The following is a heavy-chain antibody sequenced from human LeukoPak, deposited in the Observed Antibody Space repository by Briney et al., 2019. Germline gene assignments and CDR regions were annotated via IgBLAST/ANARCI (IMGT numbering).Heavy chain of an antibody. D-gene: IGHD2-15*01. CDR2: TYPGGGT. J-gene: IGHJ4*02. V-gene: IGHV3-53*01. Sequence: GGSLRHSCAASGYSVSGNRVSWVRQAPGKGLEWVSITYPGGGTHYADSVKGRFTISRDDSKNTLYLQMYSLRAEDTAVYYCAIDDPGGVRGISDHWGQGTLVTVSS. CDR3: AIDDPGGVRGISDH. CDR1: GYSVSGNR.